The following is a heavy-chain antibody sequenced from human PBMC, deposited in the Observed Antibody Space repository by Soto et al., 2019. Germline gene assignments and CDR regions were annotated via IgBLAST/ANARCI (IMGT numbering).Heavy chain of an antibody. CDR3: ARGTFPGVVTLPYYYGMDV. CDR2: IDPSDSYT. D-gene: IGHD3-22*01. CDR1: GYSFTSYW. J-gene: IGHJ6*04. V-gene: IGHV5-10-1*01. Sequence: GESLKISCKGSGYSFTSYWISWVRQMPGKGLEWMGRIDPSDSYTNYSPSFQGHVTISADKSISTAYLQWSSLKASDTAMYYCARGTFPGVVTLPYYYGMDVWGKGTTVTVSS.